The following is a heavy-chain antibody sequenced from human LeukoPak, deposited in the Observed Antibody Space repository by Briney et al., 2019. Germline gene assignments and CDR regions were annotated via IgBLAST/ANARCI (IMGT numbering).Heavy chain of an antibody. J-gene: IGHJ4*02. Sequence: GGSLRLSCAASGFTFSTYIMNWVRQTPGKGLEWVSSIGTSTSYIYYADSVKGRFTISRDNAKNSLYLEMNSLRAEDTAVYYCAKHSRGSFRGASAFDYWGQGTVVTVSS. CDR3: AKHSRGSFRGASAFDY. CDR2: IGTSTSYI. CDR1: GFTFSTYI. V-gene: IGHV3-21*01. D-gene: IGHD1-26*01.